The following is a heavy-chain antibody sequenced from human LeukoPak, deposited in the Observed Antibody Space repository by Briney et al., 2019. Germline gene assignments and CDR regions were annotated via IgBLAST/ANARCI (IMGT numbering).Heavy chain of an antibody. CDR1: GGSISSSSYY. J-gene: IGHJ4*02. D-gene: IGHD3-10*01. CDR2: VYCRGST. Sequence: SETLSLTCTVSGGSISSSSYYWGWIRQPPGKGLEWIGSVYCRGSTYYNPSLKSRVTISIDTSKDQFSLNLSSVTAADTAVYYCVRCDFGAGSYSPHFDSWGQGTLVTVSS. V-gene: IGHV4-39*01. CDR3: VRCDFGAGSYSPHFDS.